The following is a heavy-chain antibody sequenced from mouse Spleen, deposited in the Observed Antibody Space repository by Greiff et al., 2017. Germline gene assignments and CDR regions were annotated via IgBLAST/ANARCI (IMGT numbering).Heavy chain of an antibody. CDR1: GYSITSGYY. Sequence: EVQLQESGPGLVKPSQSLSLTCSVPGYSITSGYYWNWIRQFPGNKLEWMGYISYDGSNNYNPSLKNRISITRDTSKNQFFLKLNSVTTEDTATYYCARDRTARATPWFAYWGQGTLVTVSA. CDR3: ARDRTARATPWFAY. CDR2: ISYDGSN. V-gene: IGHV3-6*01. J-gene: IGHJ3*01. D-gene: IGHD3-2*01.